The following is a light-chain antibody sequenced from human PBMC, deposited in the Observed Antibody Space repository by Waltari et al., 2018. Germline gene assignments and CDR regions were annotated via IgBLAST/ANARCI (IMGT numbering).Light chain of an antibody. CDR3: YSSDSTGLRV. J-gene: IGLJ1*01. CDR1: ELPRKY. CDR2: EDT. V-gene: IGLV3-10*01. Sequence: SYELTQPPPVSVYPGQTARITCSGHELPRKYAYWFQQKSGQAPRLVIYEDTKRPSGIPERFSGSSSGTVATLTITGAQVDDEADYYCYSSDSTGLRVFGGGTTVVVL.